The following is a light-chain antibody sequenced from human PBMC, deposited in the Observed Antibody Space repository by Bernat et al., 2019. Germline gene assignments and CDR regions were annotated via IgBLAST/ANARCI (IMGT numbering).Light chain of an antibody. CDR1: QSISRW. CDR3: QQYHTSSPYT. J-gene: IGKJ2*01. Sequence: DIQMTQSPSTLSASVGDRVTMTCRASQSISRWLAWYQQKPGQAPKLLIYKASILETWVPSRFSGSGSGSEFTLTISSLQPDDVASYYCQQYHTSSPYTFGQGTIVEIK. V-gene: IGKV1-5*03. CDR2: KAS.